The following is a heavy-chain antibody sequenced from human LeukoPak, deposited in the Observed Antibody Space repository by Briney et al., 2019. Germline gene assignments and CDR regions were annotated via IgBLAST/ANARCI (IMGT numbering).Heavy chain of an antibody. CDR1: GFTFSSYA. D-gene: IGHD1-26*01. CDR2: ISGSGGST. V-gene: IGHV3-23*01. J-gene: IGHJ4*02. Sequence: LSGGSLRLSCAASGFTFSSYAMSWVRQAPGKGLEWVSAISGSGGSTYYADSVKGRFTISRDNSKNTLYLQMNSLRAEDTAVYYCATRYSGSYYLLYSYYFDYWGQGTLVTVSS. CDR3: ATRYSGSYYLLYSYYFDY.